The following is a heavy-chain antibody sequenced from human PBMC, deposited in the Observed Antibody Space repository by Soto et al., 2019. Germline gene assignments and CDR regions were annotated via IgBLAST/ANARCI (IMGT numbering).Heavy chain of an antibody. J-gene: IGHJ4*02. CDR2: IYWNDDK. CDR3: AHRRSYDYVWGSYRSEFDY. D-gene: IGHD3-16*02. Sequence: QNTLKESGPTLVKPTQTLTLTCTFSGFSLSTSGVGVGWIRQPPGKALEWLALIYWNDDKRYSPSLKSRLTITKDTSKNQVVLTMTNMDPVDTATYYCAHRRSYDYVWGSYRSEFDYWGQGTLVTVSS. V-gene: IGHV2-5*01. CDR1: GFSLSTSGVG.